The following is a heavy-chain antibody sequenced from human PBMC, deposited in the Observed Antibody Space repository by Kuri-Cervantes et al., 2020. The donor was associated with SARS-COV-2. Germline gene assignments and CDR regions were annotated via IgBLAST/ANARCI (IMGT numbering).Heavy chain of an antibody. Sequence: GESLKISCAASGFTFSSYWMSWVRQAPGKGPEWVANIKQDGSEKYYVDSVKGRFTISRDNAKNSLYLQMNSLRAEDTAVYYCARDPRYSSSWLDYWGQGTLVTVSS. V-gene: IGHV3-7*01. J-gene: IGHJ4*02. CDR2: IKQDGSEK. CDR1: GFTFSSYW. CDR3: ARDPRYSSSWLDY. D-gene: IGHD6-6*01.